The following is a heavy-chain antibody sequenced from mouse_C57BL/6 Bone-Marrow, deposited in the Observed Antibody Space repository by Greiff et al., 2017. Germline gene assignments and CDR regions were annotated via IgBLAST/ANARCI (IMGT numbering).Heavy chain of an antibody. CDR1: GYTFTSYW. Sequence: VQLQQPGAELVRPGSSVKLSCKASGYTFTSYWMDWVKQRPGQGLEWIGNIYPSDSETHYNQKFKDKATLTVDKSSSTAYMQLSSLTSEDSAVYYCARDYGSRGYWGQGTTLTVSS. CDR3: ARDYGSRGY. CDR2: IYPSDSET. D-gene: IGHD1-1*01. V-gene: IGHV1-61*01. J-gene: IGHJ2*01.